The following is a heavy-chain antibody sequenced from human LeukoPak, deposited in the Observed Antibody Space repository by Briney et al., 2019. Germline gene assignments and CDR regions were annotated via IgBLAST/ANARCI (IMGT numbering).Heavy chain of an antibody. J-gene: IGHJ4*02. CDR3: ATENYYDGSGFSKAFDY. Sequence: ASVTVSCKTSGYSFSGKFLHWLRQAPGHGLQYMGGIEPKSGVTVYAPNFRGRVTVTSDTPVSTGYLELRGLRYDDTAVYYCATENYYDGSGFSKAFDYWGQGTLVTVSS. CDR1: GYSFSGKF. D-gene: IGHD3-22*01. V-gene: IGHV1-2*02. CDR2: IEPKSGVT.